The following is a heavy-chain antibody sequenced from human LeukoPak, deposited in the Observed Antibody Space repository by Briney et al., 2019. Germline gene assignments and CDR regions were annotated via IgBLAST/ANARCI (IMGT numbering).Heavy chain of an antibody. Sequence: VASVKVSCKASGGTFSSYAISWVRQAPGQGLEWMRRIIPIFGTANYAQKFQGRVTITTDESTSTAYMELSSLRSEDTAVYYCARGSSAPWWFDPWGQGTLVTVSS. D-gene: IGHD2-2*01. V-gene: IGHV1-69*05. CDR1: GGTFSSYA. CDR2: IIPIFGTA. CDR3: ARGSSAPWWFDP. J-gene: IGHJ5*02.